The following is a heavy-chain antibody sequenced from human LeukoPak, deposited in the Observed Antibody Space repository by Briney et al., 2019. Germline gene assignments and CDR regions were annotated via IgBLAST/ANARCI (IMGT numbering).Heavy chain of an antibody. D-gene: IGHD3-22*01. CDR2: IYYSGST. Sequence: SETLSLTCTVSGGSISSYYWSWIRQPPGKGLEWIGYIYYSGSTNYNPTLKSRVTISVDTSKNQFSLKLSSVTAADTAVYYCARTMIVAETFDYWGQGTLVTVSS. CDR1: GGSISSYY. CDR3: ARTMIVAETFDY. J-gene: IGHJ4*02. V-gene: IGHV4-59*01.